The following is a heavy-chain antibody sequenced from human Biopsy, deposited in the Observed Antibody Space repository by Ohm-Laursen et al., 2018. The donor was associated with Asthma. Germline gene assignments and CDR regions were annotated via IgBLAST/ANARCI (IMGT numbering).Heavy chain of an antibody. J-gene: IGHJ5*02. D-gene: IGHD6-13*01. CDR3: ARGQKSAGDRWFDP. CDR1: GYTFIGCH. Sequence: ASVKVSCNASGYTFIGCHIHWMRQAPGQGLEWMGRINPNSGGANYAQKFQGRVTMTRDTSISTAYMEVSRLRSDDTAVYYCARGQKSAGDRWFDPWGQGTLVTVSS. CDR2: INPNSGGA. V-gene: IGHV1-2*06.